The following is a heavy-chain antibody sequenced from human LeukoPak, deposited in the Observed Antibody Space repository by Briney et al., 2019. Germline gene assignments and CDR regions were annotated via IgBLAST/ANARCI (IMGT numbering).Heavy chain of an antibody. J-gene: IGHJ6*02. Sequence: GGSLRLSCAASGFTFSSYAMSWVRQAPGKGLEWVSAISGSGGSTYYADSVKGRFTISRDNSKNTLYLQMNSLRAEGTAVYYCVAEVRGVIPYYYYGMDVWGQGTTVTVSS. V-gene: IGHV3-23*01. CDR2: ISGSGGST. CDR1: GFTFSSYA. D-gene: IGHD3-10*01. CDR3: VAEVRGVIPYYYYGMDV.